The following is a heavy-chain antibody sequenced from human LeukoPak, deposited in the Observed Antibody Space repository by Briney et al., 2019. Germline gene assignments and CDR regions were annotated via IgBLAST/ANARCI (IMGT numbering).Heavy chain of an antibody. CDR3: AKDSRMIVDAFDI. D-gene: IGHD3-22*01. Sequence: PSGGSLRLSCAASGFTFSSYAMSWVRQAPGKGLEWVSAISSSGGSTYYADSVKGRFTISRDNSKNTLYLQMNSLRAEDTAVYYCAKDSRMIVDAFDIWGQGTMVTVSS. CDR2: ISSSGGST. CDR1: GFTFSSYA. V-gene: IGHV3-23*01. J-gene: IGHJ3*02.